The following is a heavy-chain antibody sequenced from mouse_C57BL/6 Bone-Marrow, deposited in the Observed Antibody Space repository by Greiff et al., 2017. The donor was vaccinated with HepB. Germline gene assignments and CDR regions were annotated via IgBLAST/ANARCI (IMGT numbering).Heavy chain of an antibody. CDR2: IYPRDGST. J-gene: IGHJ4*01. D-gene: IGHD1-1*01. Sequence: EASVKISCKVSGYTFTDHTIHWMKQRPEQGLEWIGYIYPRDGSTKYNEKFKGKATLTADKSSSTAYMQLNSLTSEDSAVYFCARRHPITTVVAGNAMDYWGQGTSVTVSS. CDR3: ARRHPITTVVAGNAMDY. V-gene: IGHV1-78*01. CDR1: GYTFTDHT.